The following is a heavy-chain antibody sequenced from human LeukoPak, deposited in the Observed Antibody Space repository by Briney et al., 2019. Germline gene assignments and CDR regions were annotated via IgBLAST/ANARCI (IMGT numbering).Heavy chain of an antibody. Sequence: GGSLRLSCAASGFTFSYYGMHWVRQAPGKGLEWVAVISYDGGNKYYADSVKGRFTISRDNSKNTLDLQMNSLRPEDTAVYYCARDFSAYRFGEFDYWGQGTLVTVSS. J-gene: IGHJ4*02. CDR3: ARDFSAYRFGEFDY. V-gene: IGHV3-30*03. CDR1: GFTFSYYG. D-gene: IGHD3-10*01. CDR2: ISYDGGNK.